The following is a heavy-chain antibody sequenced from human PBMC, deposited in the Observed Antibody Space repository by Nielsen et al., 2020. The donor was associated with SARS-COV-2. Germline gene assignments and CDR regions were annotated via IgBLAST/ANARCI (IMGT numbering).Heavy chain of an antibody. V-gene: IGHV4-59*13. CDR2: ISYSGST. CDR3: ARGTGHYYDV. J-gene: IGHJ4*02. CDR1: GGSISSYY. D-gene: IGHD4-17*01. Sequence: SETMSLTCTVSGGSISSYYWSWIRQPPGKGLEWIGYISYSGSTNYNPSLKSRVTIPVDTSKNQFSLKLSSVTAADTAVYYCARGTGHYYDVWGQGTLVTVSS.